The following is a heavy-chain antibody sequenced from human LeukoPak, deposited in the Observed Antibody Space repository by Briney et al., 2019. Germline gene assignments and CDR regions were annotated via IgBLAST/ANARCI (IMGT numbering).Heavy chain of an antibody. D-gene: IGHD3-22*01. CDR1: GGSFSTYY. CDR2: IYYSGST. CDR3: ARENSYYDSSGYYYGSGYFDY. Sequence: SETLSLTCTASGGSFSTYYWSWIRQPPGKGLEWIGYIYYSGSTNYNPSLRSRVTISVDTSKNQFSLRLSSVTSADTALYYCARENSYYDSSGYYYGSGYFDYWGQGTLVTVSS. J-gene: IGHJ4*02. V-gene: IGHV4-59*01.